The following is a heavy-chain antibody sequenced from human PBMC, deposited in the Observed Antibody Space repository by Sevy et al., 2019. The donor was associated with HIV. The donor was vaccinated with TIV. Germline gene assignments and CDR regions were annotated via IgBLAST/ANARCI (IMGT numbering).Heavy chain of an antibody. J-gene: IGHJ3*01. Sequence: GGSLRLSCAASGFTFNTHAMNWVRQAPGKGLEWVSTISGPGYNTYYADSVKGRFTISRDNSQTTLHLQMNSLRADDTAVYYCAKALNPALESMLQGNLRTLKGFDVWGQGTMVTVSS. D-gene: IGHD2-8*01. CDR2: ISGPGYNT. CDR3: AKALNPALESMLQGNLRTLKGFDV. CDR1: GFTFNTHA. V-gene: IGHV3-23*01.